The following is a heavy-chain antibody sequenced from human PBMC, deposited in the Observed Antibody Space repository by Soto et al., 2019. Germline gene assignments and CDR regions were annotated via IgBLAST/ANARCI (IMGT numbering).Heavy chain of an antibody. V-gene: IGHV4-34*01. J-gene: IGHJ4*02. Sequence: SETLSLTCAVYGGSFSGYYWNWIRQPPGKGLEWTGEINHSGSTNYNPSLKSRVTISVDTSKNQFSLKLSSVTAADPAVYYCASGYCSSTSCQQNSDYWGQGTLVTASS. D-gene: IGHD2-2*01. CDR3: ASGYCSSTSCQQNSDY. CDR1: GGSFSGYY. CDR2: INHSGST.